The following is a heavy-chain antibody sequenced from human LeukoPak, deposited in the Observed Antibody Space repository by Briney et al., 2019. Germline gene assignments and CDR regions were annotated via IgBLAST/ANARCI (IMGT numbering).Heavy chain of an antibody. V-gene: IGHV5-51*01. CDR3: ARALRTGQGDYVPVL. CDR1: GYRFTNYW. CDR2: IYPGDSET. J-gene: IGHJ4*02. D-gene: IGHD3-10*02. Sequence: GESLKISCKASGYRFTNYWIGWVRQMPGKGLEWMTIIYPGDSETRYSPSFQGQVTISADKSIGTIYLQWSSLKASDTAMYYCARALRTGQGDYVPVLWGQGTLVTVSS.